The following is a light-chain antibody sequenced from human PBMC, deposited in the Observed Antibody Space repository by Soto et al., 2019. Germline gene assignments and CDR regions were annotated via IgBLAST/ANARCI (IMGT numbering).Light chain of an antibody. CDR1: LGIIDY. J-gene: IGKJ4*01. CDR3: QKYNSAPLT. Sequence: DIEMTQSPSSLSASVGDRVTITCRASLGIIDYLAWYQQKPGKVPKLLIYAASTLQMGVPSRFSGSGSRTDFTLTISNLQPEDVATYYCQKYNSAPLTFGGGTKVEIK. CDR2: AAS. V-gene: IGKV1-27*01.